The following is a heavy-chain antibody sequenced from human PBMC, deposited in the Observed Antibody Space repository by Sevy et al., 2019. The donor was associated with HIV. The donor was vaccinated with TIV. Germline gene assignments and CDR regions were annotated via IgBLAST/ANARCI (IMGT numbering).Heavy chain of an antibody. V-gene: IGHV5-51*01. J-gene: IGHJ4*02. CDR1: GYSFTSYW. D-gene: IGHD5-12*01. Sequence: GESLKISCKGSGYSFTSYWIGWVRQMPGKGLEWMGIIDPGDSDTRYSPSFQGQVTISADKSIGTAYLQWSSLKASDTAMYYGARRDGYASIDYWGQGTLVTVSS. CDR3: ARRDGYASIDY. CDR2: IDPGDSDT.